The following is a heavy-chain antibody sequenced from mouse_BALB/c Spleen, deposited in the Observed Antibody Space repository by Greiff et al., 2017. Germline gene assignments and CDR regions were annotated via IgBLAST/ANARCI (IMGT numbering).Heavy chain of an antibody. V-gene: IGHV14-3*02. CDR1: GFNIKDTY. D-gene: IGHD4-1*01. CDR2: IDPANGNT. Sequence: VQLQQSGAELVKPGASVKLSCTASGFNIKDTYMHWVKQRPEQGLEWIGRIDPANGNTKYDPKFQGKATITADTSSNTAYLQLSSLTSEDTAVYYCARWEGSRGFAYWGQGTLVTVSA. J-gene: IGHJ3*01. CDR3: ARWEGSRGFAY.